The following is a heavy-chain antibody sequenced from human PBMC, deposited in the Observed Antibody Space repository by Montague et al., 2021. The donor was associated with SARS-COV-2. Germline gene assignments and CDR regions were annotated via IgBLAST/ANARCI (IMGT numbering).Heavy chain of an antibody. CDR1: GDSITNNYY. CDR3: ARRHIVASNRAFDY. CDR2: IYHSGTT. V-gene: IGHV4-38-2*02. Sequence: SETLSLTCTVSGDSITNNYYWGWIRQPPGNGLEWIGTIYHSGTTYYNPSLKSRVTISVDTSNNQFSLKLTSVTAADTAVYYCARRHIVASNRAFDYWGQGTLVTVSS. J-gene: IGHJ4*02. D-gene: IGHD2-21*01.